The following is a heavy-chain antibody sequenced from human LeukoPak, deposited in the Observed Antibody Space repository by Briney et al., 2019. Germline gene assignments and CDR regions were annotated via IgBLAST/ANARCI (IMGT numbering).Heavy chain of an antibody. CDR1: GFTVSSNY. D-gene: IGHD6-25*01. J-gene: IGHJ4*02. CDR3: ARERQEQRLATYLDY. Sequence: GGSLRLSCAASGFTVSSNYMSWVRQAPGKGLEWVSVIYSGGSTYYADSVKGRFTISRDNSKNTLYLQMNSLRAEDTAVYYCARERQEQRLATYLDYWGQGTLVTVSS. CDR2: IYSGGST. V-gene: IGHV3-53*01.